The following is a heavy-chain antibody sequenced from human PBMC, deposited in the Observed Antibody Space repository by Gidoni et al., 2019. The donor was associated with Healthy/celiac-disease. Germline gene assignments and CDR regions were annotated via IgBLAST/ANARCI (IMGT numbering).Heavy chain of an antibody. Sequence: YYNPSLKSRVTISVDTSKNQFSLKLSSVTAADTAVYYCARTEHTIFGVVIIQGFDYWGQGTLVTVSS. D-gene: IGHD3-3*01. J-gene: IGHJ4*02. CDR3: ARTEHTIFGVVIIQGFDY. V-gene: IGHV4-39*07.